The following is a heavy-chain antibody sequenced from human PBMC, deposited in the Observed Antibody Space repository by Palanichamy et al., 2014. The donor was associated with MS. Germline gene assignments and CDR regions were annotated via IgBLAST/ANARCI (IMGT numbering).Heavy chain of an antibody. CDR3: ARVEKSATPLFYGMDV. D-gene: IGHD2-15*01. Sequence: QVQLEETGGGVVQPGRSLRLSCGVSGFTLTDYAMHWVRQAPGKGLEWVAVISFDGNNKNYADSVKGRFTIARDNSNNTLYLQMNSLRGDDTAVYYCARVEKSATPLFYGMDVWGQGTTVIVSS. J-gene: IGHJ6*02. V-gene: IGHV3-30-3*01. CDR2: ISFDGNNK. CDR1: GFTLTDYA.